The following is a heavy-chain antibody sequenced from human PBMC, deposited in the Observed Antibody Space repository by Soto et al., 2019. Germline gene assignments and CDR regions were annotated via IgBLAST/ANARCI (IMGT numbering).Heavy chain of an antibody. CDR1: GGSTSSYY. D-gene: IGHD4-17*01. J-gene: IGHJ6*03. V-gene: IGHV4-59*08. Sequence: PSETLSLTCTVSGGSTSSYYWSWIRQPPGKGLEWIACIYYSGSTKYNPSLKSRVTISLDTSKNQFSLKLSSVTAADTAVYYCARHALYGGYVDYSYYYMDVWGKGTTVTVSS. CDR3: ARHALYGGYVDYSYYYMDV. CDR2: IYYSGST.